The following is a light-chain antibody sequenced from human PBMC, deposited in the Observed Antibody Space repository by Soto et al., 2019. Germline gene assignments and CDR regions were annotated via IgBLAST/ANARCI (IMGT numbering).Light chain of an antibody. J-gene: IGKJ4*01. CDR2: GVS. V-gene: IGKV3-20*01. Sequence: PGERAPLSCRASQSVRSTYLAWYQQEPVLARRLLIFGVSNSATGIPVRFSGSGYGTDFTLTISRLEPEDFAVYYCQQYGAYPLTFGGGTKVDIK. CDR3: QQYGAYPLT. CDR1: QSVRSTY.